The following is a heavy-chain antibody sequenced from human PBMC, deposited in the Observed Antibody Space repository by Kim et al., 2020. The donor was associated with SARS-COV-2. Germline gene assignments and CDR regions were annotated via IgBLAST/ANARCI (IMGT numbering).Heavy chain of an antibody. CDR1: GFTFNTYG. J-gene: IGHJ4*02. Sequence: GGSQRLSCAASGFTFNTYGMHWVRQAPGKGLEWVAVISYDGSNKYYADSVKGRFTISRDNSKNMLYLQMNSLRIEDTAVYYCAKSFSGSYFGYDYWGQGTLVTVSS. CDR3: AKSFSGSYFGYDY. CDR2: ISYDGSNK. D-gene: IGHD1-26*01. V-gene: IGHV3-30*18.